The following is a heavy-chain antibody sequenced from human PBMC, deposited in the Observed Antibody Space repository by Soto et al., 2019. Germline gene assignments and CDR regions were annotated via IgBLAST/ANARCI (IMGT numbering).Heavy chain of an antibody. CDR2: ISSSSTI. D-gene: IGHD4-4*01. J-gene: IGHJ4*02. CDR3: ARLQPTVTTPGFDY. V-gene: IGHV3-48*01. Sequence: GGSLRLSCAASGFTFSSYSMNWVRQAPGKGLEWVSYISSSSTIYYADSVKGRFTISRGNAKNSLYLQMNSLRAEDTAVYYCARLQPTVTTPGFDYWGQGTLVTVSS. CDR1: GFTFSSYS.